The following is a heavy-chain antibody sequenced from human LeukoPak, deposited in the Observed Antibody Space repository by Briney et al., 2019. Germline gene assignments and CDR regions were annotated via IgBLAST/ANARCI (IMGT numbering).Heavy chain of an antibody. CDR2: IYHSGST. D-gene: IGHD2-21*02. J-gene: IGHJ3*02. Sequence: NPSETLSLTCTVSGYSISSGYYWGWIRQPPGKGLEWIGSIYHSGSTYYNPSLKSRVTISVDTSKNQFSLKLSSVTAADTAVYYCARPFYCGGDCYSAGGAFDIWGQGTMVTVSS. CDR1: GYSISSGYY. CDR3: ARPFYCGGDCYSAGGAFDI. V-gene: IGHV4-38-2*02.